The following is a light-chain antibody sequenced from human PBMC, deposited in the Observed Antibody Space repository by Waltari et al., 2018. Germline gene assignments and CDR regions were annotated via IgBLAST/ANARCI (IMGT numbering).Light chain of an antibody. Sequence: QSALTQPASVSGSPGQSITLSCTGTSSDVGGYNYVSWYQQRPGKAPKLMIYDVTNRPSGVSNRFSGSKSGNTASLTISGLQAEDEADYYCCSYTSSSTLNYVFGTGTKVTVL. CDR3: CSYTSSSTLNYV. CDR1: SSDVGGYNY. V-gene: IGLV2-14*01. CDR2: DVT. J-gene: IGLJ1*01.